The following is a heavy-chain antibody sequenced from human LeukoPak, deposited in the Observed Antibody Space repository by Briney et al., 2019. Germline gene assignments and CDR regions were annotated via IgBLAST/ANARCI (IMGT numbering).Heavy chain of an antibody. CDR2: ISSSGGTI. Sequence: GGSLRLSCAASGFTLSSYEMNWVRQAPGKGLEWVSYISSSGGTIYYADSVKGRFTISRDNAKNSLYLQMNSLRAEDTAIYYCARDLCSGGSCSDYWGQGTLSPSPQ. D-gene: IGHD2-15*01. CDR1: GFTLSSYE. J-gene: IGHJ4*02. CDR3: ARDLCSGGSCSDY. V-gene: IGHV3-48*03.